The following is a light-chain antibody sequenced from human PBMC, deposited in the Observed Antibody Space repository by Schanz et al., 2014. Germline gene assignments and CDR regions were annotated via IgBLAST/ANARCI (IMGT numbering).Light chain of an antibody. Sequence: QSALTQPRSVSGSPGQSVTISCTGTSSDVGGYKYVSWYQHYPGKAPKLIIYDVTERPSGVPDRFSGSKSGNTASLTISGLQAEDEAEYHCCSYAGSLWVFGGGTKLTV. CDR1: SSDVGGYKY. J-gene: IGLJ3*02. CDR2: DVT. CDR3: CSYAGSLWV. V-gene: IGLV2-11*01.